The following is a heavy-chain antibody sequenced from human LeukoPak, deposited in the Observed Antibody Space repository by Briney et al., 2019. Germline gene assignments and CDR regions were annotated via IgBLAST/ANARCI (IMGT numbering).Heavy chain of an antibody. Sequence: SETLSLTCAVYGGSFSGYYWSWIRQPPGKGLEWIGEINHSGSTNYNPSLKSRVTISVDTSKNQFSLKLSSVSAADTAVYYCARGRGRIQLWLFDYWGQGTLVTVSS. V-gene: IGHV4-34*01. J-gene: IGHJ4*02. D-gene: IGHD5-18*01. CDR1: GGSFSGYY. CDR2: INHSGST. CDR3: ARGRGRIQLWLFDY.